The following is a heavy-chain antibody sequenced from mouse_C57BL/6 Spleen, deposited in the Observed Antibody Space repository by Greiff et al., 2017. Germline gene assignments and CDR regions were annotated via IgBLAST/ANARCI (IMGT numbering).Heavy chain of an antibody. V-gene: IGHV1-64*01. CDR2: IHPKSGST. CDR3: AVITVVARDWYFDV. Sequence: QVQLQQSGAELVKPGASVKLSCKASGYTFTSYWMHWVKQRPGQGLEWIGMIHPKSGSTNYNEKFKSKATLTVDKSSSTAYMQLSSLTSEDSAVXYCAVITVVARDWYFDVWGTGTTVTVSS. J-gene: IGHJ1*03. D-gene: IGHD1-1*01. CDR1: GYTFTSYW.